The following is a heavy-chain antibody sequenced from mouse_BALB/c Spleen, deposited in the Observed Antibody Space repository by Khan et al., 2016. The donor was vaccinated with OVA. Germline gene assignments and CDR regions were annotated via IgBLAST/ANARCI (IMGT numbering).Heavy chain of an antibody. Sequence: VQLQQSGAELVRPGVSVKISCKGSGYTFPDFSMHWVKQRHAMSLEWIGVISTYYGDADYNQKFKDKATMTVDKSSNTAYMDLARLTSEDSASYDCARGAGGDRFLYWGQGTLVTVSA. J-gene: IGHJ3*01. V-gene: IGHV1S137*01. CDR3: ARGAGGDRFLY. CDR1: GYTFPDFS. D-gene: IGHD3-2*01. CDR2: ISTYYGDA.